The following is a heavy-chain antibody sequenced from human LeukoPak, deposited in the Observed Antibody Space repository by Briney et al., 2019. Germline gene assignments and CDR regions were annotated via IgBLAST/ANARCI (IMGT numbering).Heavy chain of an antibody. V-gene: IGHV3-74*01. CDR3: ARALSGYDLFDY. J-gene: IGHJ4*02. CDR1: GFTFSSYL. Sequence: GGSLRLSCAASGFTFSSYLMHWVRQAPGKGRVWVSRINSDGSSTSYADSVKGRFSPSTDNAKNTLYLQMNSLRAEDTAVYYCARALSGYDLFDYWGQGTLVTVSS. D-gene: IGHD5-12*01. CDR2: INSDGSST.